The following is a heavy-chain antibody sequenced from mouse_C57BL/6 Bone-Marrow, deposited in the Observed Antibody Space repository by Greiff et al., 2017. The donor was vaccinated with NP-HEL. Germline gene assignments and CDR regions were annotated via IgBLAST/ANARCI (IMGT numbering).Heavy chain of an antibody. Sequence: VQLQQPGAELVRPGTSVKLSCKASGYTFTSYWMHWVKQRPGQGLEWIGVIDPSDSYTNYNQKFKGKATLTVDTSSSTAYMQLSSLTSEDSAVYYCAREGWFLYYFDYWGQGTTLTVSS. V-gene: IGHV1-59*01. CDR2: IDPSDSYT. CDR1: GYTFTSYW. D-gene: IGHD2-3*01. CDR3: AREGWFLYYFDY. J-gene: IGHJ2*01.